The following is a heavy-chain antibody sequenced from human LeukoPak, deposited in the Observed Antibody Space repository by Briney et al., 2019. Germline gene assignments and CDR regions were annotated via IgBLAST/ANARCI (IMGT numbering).Heavy chain of an antibody. CDR3: ARGQQQLSAFDI. Sequence: VSSISTTTSYIYYADSVKGRFTISRDNAKNSLYLQMNSLRAEDTAVYYCARGQQQLSAFDIWGQGTMVTVSS. CDR2: ISTTTSYI. D-gene: IGHD6-13*01. J-gene: IGHJ3*02. V-gene: IGHV3-21*01.